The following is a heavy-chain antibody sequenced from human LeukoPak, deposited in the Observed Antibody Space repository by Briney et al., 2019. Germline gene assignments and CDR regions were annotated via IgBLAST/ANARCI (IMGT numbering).Heavy chain of an antibody. CDR1: GFTFSSYW. V-gene: IGHV3-74*01. Sequence: GGSLRLSCAASGFTFSSYWMHWVRQAPGKGLVWVSRINSDGSSTSYADSVKGRFTISRDNAKNTLYLQMNSLRAEDTAVYYCAREGMITFGGVIVTPLDYWGQGTLVTVSS. CDR3: AREGMITFGGVIVTPLDY. CDR2: INSDGSST. D-gene: IGHD3-16*02. J-gene: IGHJ4*02.